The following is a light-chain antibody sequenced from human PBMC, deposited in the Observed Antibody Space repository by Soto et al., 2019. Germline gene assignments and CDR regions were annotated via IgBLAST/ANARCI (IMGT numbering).Light chain of an antibody. CDR2: EAS. CDR1: QSVSSS. J-gene: IGKJ1*01. CDR3: QQRSNWPPT. V-gene: IGKV3-11*01. Sequence: EIVMPQSPATVSVSPGERAALSCRAGQSVSSSLAWYQQKPGQAPRLLIYEASNRATGIPARFSGSGSGTDFTLTITSLEPEDFAVYYCQQRSNWPPTFGQGTKVDIK.